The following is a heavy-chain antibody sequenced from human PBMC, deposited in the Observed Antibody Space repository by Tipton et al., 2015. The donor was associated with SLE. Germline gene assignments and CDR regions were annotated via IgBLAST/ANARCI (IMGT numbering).Heavy chain of an antibody. CDR3: VRAASCINPNCWTGALDL. CDR2: IGTASDT. D-gene: IGHD2-2*01. J-gene: IGHJ3*01. CDR1: GFTFSGHD. V-gene: IGHV3-13*01. Sequence: GSLRLSCAASGFTFSGHDMHWVRQVPGKGLEWVSVIGTASDTYYTASVKGRFTVSRENDENSLYLQMSSLRAGDTAVYYCVRAASCINPNCWTGALDLWGQGTLVTVSS.